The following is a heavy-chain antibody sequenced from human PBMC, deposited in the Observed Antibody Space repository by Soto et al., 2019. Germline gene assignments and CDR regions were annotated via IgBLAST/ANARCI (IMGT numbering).Heavy chain of an antibody. Sequence: SVKVSCKASGGTFSSYAISWVRQAPGQGLEWMGGIIPIFGTANYAQKFQGRVTITADESTSTAYMELSSLRSEDTAVYYCARDLGTQGVVYYWGQGSLVTVSS. CDR1: GGTFSSYA. V-gene: IGHV1-69*13. CDR2: IIPIFGTA. D-gene: IGHD1-1*01. J-gene: IGHJ4*02. CDR3: ARDLGTQGVVYY.